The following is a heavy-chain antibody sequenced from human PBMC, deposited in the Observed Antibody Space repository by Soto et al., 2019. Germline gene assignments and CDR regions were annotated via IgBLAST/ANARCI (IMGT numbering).Heavy chain of an antibody. CDR3: AREIVGATWSRTDYYYYYGMDV. J-gene: IGHJ6*02. CDR1: GGSVSSGSYY. V-gene: IGHV4-61*01. CDR2: IYYSGST. D-gene: IGHD1-26*01. Sequence: QVQLQESGPGLVKPSETLSLTCTVSGGSVSSGSYYWSWIRQPPGKGLEWIGYIYYSGSTNYNHSLESRVTISVDTSKNQFSLKLSSVTAADTAVYYCAREIVGATWSRTDYYYYYGMDVWGQGTTVTVSS.